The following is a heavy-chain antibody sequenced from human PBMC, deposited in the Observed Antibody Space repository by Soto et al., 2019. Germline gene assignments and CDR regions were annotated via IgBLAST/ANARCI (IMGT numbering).Heavy chain of an antibody. J-gene: IGHJ5*01. CDR2: IDHTGRT. CDR1: GGSFNPYH. V-gene: IGHV4-34*01. D-gene: IGHD7-27*01. Sequence: SETLSLTCAVYGGSFNPYHWSFIRQPPGKRLEWIGEIDHTGRTNYNPSVKGRVTMSVDTSKNQFSLNLRSVTAADTAVYFCARSMNDHNHHHWGFDSWGQGILVTVS. CDR3: ARSMNDHNHHHWGFDS.